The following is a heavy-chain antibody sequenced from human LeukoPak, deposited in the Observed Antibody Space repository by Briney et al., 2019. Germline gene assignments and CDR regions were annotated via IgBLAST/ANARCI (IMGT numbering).Heavy chain of an antibody. CDR1: GISFTTSG. CDR2: IRSDGSNK. CDR3: ARDKGNTCIDN. J-gene: IGHJ4*02. V-gene: IGHV3-30*02. Sequence: GGSLRLSCAASGISFTTSGMHWVRQSPGKGLDWVTFIRSDGSNKYYADSVKGRFTISRDNSKNMVYLQMDSLRGEDTAVYYCARDKGNTCIDNWGQGTLITVSS.